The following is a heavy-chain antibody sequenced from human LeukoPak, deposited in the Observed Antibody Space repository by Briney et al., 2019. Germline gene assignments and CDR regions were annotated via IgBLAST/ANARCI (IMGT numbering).Heavy chain of an antibody. V-gene: IGHV3-23*01. Sequence: GGSLRLSCTASGFTFSDYNMSWVRQAPGKGLEWVSAISGSGGGTFYADSVRGRFTISRDNSKNTVYLQMNSLRAEDTAVYYCAKDYAGGWPKRGMDVWGKGATVTVSS. CDR3: AKDYAGGWPKRGMDV. CDR1: GFTFSDYN. CDR2: ISGSGGGT. D-gene: IGHD3-16*01. J-gene: IGHJ6*03.